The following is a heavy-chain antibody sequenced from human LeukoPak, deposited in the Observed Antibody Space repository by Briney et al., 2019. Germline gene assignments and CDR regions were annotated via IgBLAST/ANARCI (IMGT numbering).Heavy chain of an antibody. D-gene: IGHD4-17*01. V-gene: IGHV3-33*01. CDR3: ARDPHGDYAFDY. Sequence: GGSLRLSCAASGFTFSSYGMPWVRQAPGKGLEWVAVIWYDGSNKYYADSVKGRFTISRDNSKNTLYLQMNSLRAEDTAVYYCARDPHGDYAFDYWGQGTLVTVSS. CDR1: GFTFSSYG. CDR2: IWYDGSNK. J-gene: IGHJ4*02.